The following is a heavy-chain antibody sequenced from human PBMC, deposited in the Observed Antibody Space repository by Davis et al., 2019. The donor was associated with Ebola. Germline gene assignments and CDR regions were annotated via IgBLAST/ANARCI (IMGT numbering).Heavy chain of an antibody. J-gene: IGHJ4*02. CDR1: GGTFSSYA. CDR3: ARRMDFDY. CDR2: IIPILGIA. Sequence: SVKVSCKASGGTFSSYAISWVRQAPGQGLEWMGRIIPILGIANYAQKFQGRVTITADESTSTAYMELSSLRSEDTAVYYCARRMDFDYWGQGTLVTVSS. V-gene: IGHV1-69*04. D-gene: IGHD2-8*01.